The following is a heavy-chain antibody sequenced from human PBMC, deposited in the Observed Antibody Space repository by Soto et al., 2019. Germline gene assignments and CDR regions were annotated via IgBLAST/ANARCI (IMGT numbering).Heavy chain of an antibody. CDR2: IYSGGST. V-gene: IGHV3-53*01. CDR1: GFTVSSNY. D-gene: IGHD6-13*01. J-gene: IGHJ6*02. Sequence: GGSLRLSCAASGFTVSSNYMSWVRQAPGKGLEWVSVIYSGGSTYYADSVKGRFTISRDNSKNTLYLQMNSLRAEDTAVYYCARDKGGIAAALYYYYYGMDVWGQGTTVTVSS. CDR3: ARDKGGIAAALYYYYYGMDV.